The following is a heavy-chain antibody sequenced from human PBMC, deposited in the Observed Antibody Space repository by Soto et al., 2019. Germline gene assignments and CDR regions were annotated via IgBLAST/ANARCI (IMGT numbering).Heavy chain of an antibody. J-gene: IGHJ6*02. D-gene: IGHD3-22*01. V-gene: IGHV1-69*13. CDR2: IIPIFGTA. CDR3: ARGGPYYYVSSGYLHYGMDV. Sequence: SVKVSCKASGGTFSSYAISWVRQAPGQGLEWMGGIIPIFGTANYAQKFQGRVTITADESTSTAYMELSSLRSEDTAVYYCARGGPYYYVSSGYLHYGMDVWVQGTRATVS. CDR1: GGTFSSYA.